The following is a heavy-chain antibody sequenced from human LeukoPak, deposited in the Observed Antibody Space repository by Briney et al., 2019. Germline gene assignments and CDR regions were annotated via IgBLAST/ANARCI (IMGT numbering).Heavy chain of an antibody. V-gene: IGHV3-48*01. J-gene: IGHJ4*02. CDR3: AREDPHYGGFDY. CDR1: GFTFSSYA. CDR2: ISSSSTI. Sequence: GGSLRLSCAASGFTFSSYAMNWVRQAPGKGLEWVSYISSSSTIYYADSVKGRFTISRDNAKNSLYLQMNSLRAEDTAVYYCAREDPHYGGFDYWGQGTLVTVSS. D-gene: IGHD4-23*01.